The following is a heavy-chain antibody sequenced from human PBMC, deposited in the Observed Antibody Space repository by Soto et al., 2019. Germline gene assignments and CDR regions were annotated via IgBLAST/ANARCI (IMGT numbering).Heavy chain of an antibody. V-gene: IGHV1-58*02. CDR1: GFTFTSSA. J-gene: IGHJ6*02. D-gene: IGHD6-13*01. CDR3: AAEIAAADPPYYSYYGMDV. CDR2: IVVGSGNT. Sequence: QMQLVQSGPEVKKPGTSVKVSCKASGFTFTSSAMQWVRQARGQRLEWIGWIVVGSGNTNYAQKFQERVTITRDMSTSTAYMELSSMRAEDTAVYYCAAEIAAADPPYYSYYGMDVWGQGTTVTVSS.